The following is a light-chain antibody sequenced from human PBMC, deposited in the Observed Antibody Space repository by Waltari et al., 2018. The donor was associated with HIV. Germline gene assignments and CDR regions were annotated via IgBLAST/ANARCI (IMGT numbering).Light chain of an antibody. CDR2: PKS. J-gene: IGLJ3*02. CDR3: QSFVSRPGDWV. V-gene: IGLV1-40*01. Sequence: QSALTQPPSVSGAPGQTVTISCPGLRPNPGTTYDVPWYQQLQGAAPKLRISPKSNRPSGSPDRFSGSKSGTSASLAITGLQAEDEAGYYCQSFVSRPGDWVFGGGTKLTVL. CDR1: RPNPGTTYD.